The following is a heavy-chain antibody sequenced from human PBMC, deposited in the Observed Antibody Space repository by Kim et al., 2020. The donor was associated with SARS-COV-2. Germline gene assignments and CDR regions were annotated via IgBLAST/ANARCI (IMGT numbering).Heavy chain of an antibody. CDR1: GYTFTGYY. CDR2: INPNSGGT. J-gene: IGHJ4*02. D-gene: IGHD4-17*01. CDR3: ARERADGDYAAFDY. Sequence: ASVKVSCKASGYTFTGYYMHWVRQAPGQGLEWMGRINPNSGGTNYAQKFQGRVTMTRDTSISTAYMELSRLRSDDTVVYYCARERADGDYAAFDYWGQGTLVTVSS. V-gene: IGHV1-2*05.